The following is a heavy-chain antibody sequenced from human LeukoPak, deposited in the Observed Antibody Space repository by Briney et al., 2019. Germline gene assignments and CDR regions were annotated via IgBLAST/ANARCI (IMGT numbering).Heavy chain of an antibody. D-gene: IGHD6-19*01. Sequence: PGGSLRLSCAASGFTFSSYAMSRVRQAPGKGLEWVSAISGSGGSTYYADSVKGRFTISRDNSKNTLYLQMNSLRAEDTAVYYCAIFTAVAGDFDYWGQGTLVTVSS. CDR2: ISGSGGST. CDR3: AIFTAVAGDFDY. V-gene: IGHV3-23*01. CDR1: GFTFSSYA. J-gene: IGHJ4*02.